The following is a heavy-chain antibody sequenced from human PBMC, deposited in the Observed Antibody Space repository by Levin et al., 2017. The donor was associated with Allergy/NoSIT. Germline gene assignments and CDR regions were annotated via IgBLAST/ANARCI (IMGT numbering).Heavy chain of an antibody. CDR1: GGSISSYY. CDR2: IYYSGST. J-gene: IGHJ2*01. D-gene: IGHD2-8*01. CDR3: ASHLMLYPAGWYFDL. V-gene: IGHV4-59*08. Sequence: PSETLSLTCTVSGGSISSYYWSWIRQPPGKGLEWIGYIYYSGSTNYNPSLKSRVTISVDTSKNQFSLKLSSVTAADTAVYYWASHLMLYPAGWYFDLWGRGTLVTVSS.